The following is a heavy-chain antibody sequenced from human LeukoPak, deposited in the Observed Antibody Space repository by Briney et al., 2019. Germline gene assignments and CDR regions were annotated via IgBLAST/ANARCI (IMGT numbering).Heavy chain of an antibody. CDR3: AKGGGYCGGDCFFYFDF. Sequence: GGSLRPSCAASGFTFTSNPMSWVRQAPGKGLEWVSAISGTGSSTYYADSVKGRFTISRDNSKNTLYLHMNTLRAEDTAVYYCAKGGGYCGGDCFFYFDFWGLGTLVTVSS. D-gene: IGHD2-21*02. CDR2: ISGTGSST. V-gene: IGHV3-23*01. J-gene: IGHJ4*02. CDR1: GFTFTSNP.